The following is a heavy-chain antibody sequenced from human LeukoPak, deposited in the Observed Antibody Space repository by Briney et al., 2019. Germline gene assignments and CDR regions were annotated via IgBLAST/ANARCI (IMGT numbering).Heavy chain of an antibody. CDR1: GGSITGHY. Sequence: SETLSLTCSVSGGSITGHYWSWIRQSPRKGLEWIGYIYYNGNTNYSPSLKSRVIILLDMSKNQFSLKLTSVTAADTAIYYCARYDPSDYATSGLYYGVYFDSWGQGTLVSVSS. CDR3: ARYDPSDYATSGLYYGVYFDS. D-gene: IGHD3-22*01. V-gene: IGHV4-59*08. J-gene: IGHJ4*02. CDR2: IYYNGNT.